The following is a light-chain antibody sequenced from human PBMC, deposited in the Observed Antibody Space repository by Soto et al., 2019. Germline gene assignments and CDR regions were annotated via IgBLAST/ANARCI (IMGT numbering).Light chain of an antibody. CDR2: DVS. Sequence: QSALTQPASASGSPGQSITISCTGTSSDVESYNLVSWYQQHPGKAPKVMIYDVSKRPSGVPDRFSGSKSGNTASLTLSGLQAEDEADYYCCSYAGSYTFYVFGTGTKLTVL. V-gene: IGLV2-11*01. J-gene: IGLJ1*01. CDR3: CSYAGSYTFYV. CDR1: SSDVESYNL.